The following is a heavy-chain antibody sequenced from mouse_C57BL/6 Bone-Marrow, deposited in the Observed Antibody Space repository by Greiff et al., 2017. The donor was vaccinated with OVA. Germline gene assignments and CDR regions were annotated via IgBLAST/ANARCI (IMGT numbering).Heavy chain of an antibody. Sequence: EVQRVESGGGLVQPGGSLKLSCAASGFTFSDYYMYWVRQTPEKRLEWVAYISNGGGSTYYPDTVKGRFTISRDNAKNTLYLQRSRLKSGDTAMYYCARRGRGTTVVAPYWYFDVWGTGTTVTVSS. CDR1: GFTFSDYY. CDR3: ARRGRGTTVVAPYWYFDV. V-gene: IGHV5-12*01. J-gene: IGHJ1*03. D-gene: IGHD1-1*01. CDR2: ISNGGGST.